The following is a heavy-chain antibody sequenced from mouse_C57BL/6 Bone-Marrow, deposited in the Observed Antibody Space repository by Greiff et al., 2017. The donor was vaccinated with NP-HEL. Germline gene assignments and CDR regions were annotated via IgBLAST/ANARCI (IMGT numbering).Heavy chain of an antibody. CDR1: GYTFTDPT. J-gene: IGHJ1*03. Sequence: VQLQQSDAELVKPGASVKISCKVSGYTFTDPTIHWMKQRPEQGLEWIGYIYPRDGSTKYNEKFKGKATLTADKSSSTAYMQLNSLTSEDSAVYFCARRALYYYGSSYWYFDVWGTGTTVTVSS. CDR2: IYPRDGST. D-gene: IGHD1-1*01. CDR3: ARRALYYYGSSYWYFDV. V-gene: IGHV1-78*01.